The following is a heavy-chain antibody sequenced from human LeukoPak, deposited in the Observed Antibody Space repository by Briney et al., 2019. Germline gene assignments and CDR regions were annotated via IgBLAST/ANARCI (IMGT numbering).Heavy chain of an antibody. CDR2: INHSGRT. Sequence: SETLSLTCDFCGGSFSGYYWSWIRQPPGKGRDWIGEINHSGRTNYSPPLKRRVTISVDTSNNQFSLKLSSVTAADTAVYYCARRDYCTSTTCYESYNWFDPWGQGTLVTVSS. V-gene: IGHV4-34*01. D-gene: IGHD2-2*01. CDR3: ARRDYCTSTTCYESYNWFDP. J-gene: IGHJ5*02. CDR1: GGSFSGYY.